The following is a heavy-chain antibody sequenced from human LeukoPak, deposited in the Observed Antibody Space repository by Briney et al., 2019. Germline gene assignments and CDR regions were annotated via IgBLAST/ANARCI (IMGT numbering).Heavy chain of an antibody. D-gene: IGHD4-17*01. CDR3: ATYTTVPYYYGMDV. J-gene: IGHJ6*02. V-gene: IGHV1-24*01. CDR2: FDPEDGET. CDR1: GYTFTSYD. Sequence: RASVKVSCKASGYTFTSYDINWVRQAPGKGLEWMGGFDPEDGETIYAQKFQGRVTMTEDTSTDTAYMELSSLRSEDTAVYYCATYTTVPYYYGMDVWGQGTTVTVSS.